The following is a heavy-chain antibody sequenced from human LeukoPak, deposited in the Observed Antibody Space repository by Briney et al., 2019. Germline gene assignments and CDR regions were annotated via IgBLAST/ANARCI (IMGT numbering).Heavy chain of an antibody. CDR3: ARAIAAPGAAGGYFDY. J-gene: IGHJ4*02. CDR2: ISGSGGST. CDR1: GFAFTSYT. D-gene: IGHD6-13*01. V-gene: IGHV3-23*01. Sequence: GRSLRLSCAASGFAFTSYTMHWVRQAPGKGLEWVSAISGSGGSTYYADSVKGRFTISRDNSKNTLYLQMNSLRAEDTAVYYCARAIAAPGAAGGYFDYWGQGTLVTVSS.